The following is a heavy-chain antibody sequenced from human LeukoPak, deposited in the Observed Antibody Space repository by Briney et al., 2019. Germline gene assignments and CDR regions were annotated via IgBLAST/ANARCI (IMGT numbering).Heavy chain of an antibody. J-gene: IGHJ2*01. CDR2: IYHSGST. CDR3: ARGGSDWYTYFDL. D-gene: IGHD6-19*01. CDR1: GGSISSSNW. V-gene: IGHV4-4*02. Sequence: SETLSLTCAVSGGSISSSNWWSWVRQPPGKGLEWIGEIYHSGSTNYNPSLKSRVTISVDKSKNQFSLKLSSVTAADTAVHYCARGGSDWYTYFDLWGRGTLVTVSS.